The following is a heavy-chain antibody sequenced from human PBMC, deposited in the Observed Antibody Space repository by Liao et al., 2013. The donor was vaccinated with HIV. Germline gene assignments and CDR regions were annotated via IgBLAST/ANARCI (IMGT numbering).Heavy chain of an antibody. Sequence: QLQLQESGPGLVKPSETLSLTCTVSGGSISSSSYYWGWIRQPPGKGLEWIGTMFDSGTSDFHPSLKSRVTISVDTSKTLFSLQLNSVTAADTALYYCARGLWGSITCEGLVCYYYYYYMDVWGKRDQRSPSP. CDR1: GGSISSSSYY. CDR2: MFDSGTS. V-gene: IGHV4-39*02. D-gene: IGHD2-2*01. CDR3: ARGLWGSITCEGLVCYYYYYYMDV. J-gene: IGHJ6*03.